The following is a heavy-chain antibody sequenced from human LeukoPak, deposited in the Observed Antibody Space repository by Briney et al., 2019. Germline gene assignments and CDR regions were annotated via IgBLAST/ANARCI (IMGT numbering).Heavy chain of an antibody. J-gene: IGHJ4*02. Sequence: SLRLSCAASGFTFDDYVMRWVRQAPGKGLEWVSGISWNGGSIGYADSVKGRFTISRDNAKNSLYLQMNSLRAEDTALYYCAKDALLDRDAYFDYWGQGTLVTVSS. V-gene: IGHV3-9*01. CDR3: AKDALLDRDAYFDY. CDR2: ISWNGGSI. D-gene: IGHD3/OR15-3a*01. CDR1: GFTFDDYV.